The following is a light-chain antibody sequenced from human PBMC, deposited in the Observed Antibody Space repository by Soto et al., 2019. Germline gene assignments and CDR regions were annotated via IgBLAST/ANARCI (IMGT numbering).Light chain of an antibody. CDR2: STR. Sequence: QAVVTQEPSFSVSPGGTVTLSCGLSSASVSTRYYPSWYQQTPGQAPRTLIHSTRIRSSGVPDRFSGSILENKAALTITGAQADDESDYYCALFMGSGLWVFGGGTKVTVL. J-gene: IGLJ3*02. CDR1: SASVSTRYY. CDR3: ALFMGSGLWV. V-gene: IGLV8-61*01.